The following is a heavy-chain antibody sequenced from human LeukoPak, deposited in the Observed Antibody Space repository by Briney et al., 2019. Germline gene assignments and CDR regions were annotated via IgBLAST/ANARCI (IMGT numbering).Heavy chain of an antibody. J-gene: IGHJ3*01. CDR2: SHYGGST. D-gene: IGHD1-26*01. Sequence: PSDTLSLTCTFSYGSISSYYRSWNRQPPVTGLKWIEYSHYGGSTNYNPSLKSRVTISVDTSKNQFSLKLSSVTAADTAVYYCARPLRYGADAFDVWGQGTMVTVPS. V-gene: IGHV4-59*08. CDR3: ARPLRYGADAFDV. CDR1: YGSISSYY.